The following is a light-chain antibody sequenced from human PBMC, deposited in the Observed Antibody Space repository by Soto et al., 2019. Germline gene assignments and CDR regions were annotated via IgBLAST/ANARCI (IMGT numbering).Light chain of an antibody. J-gene: IGLJ1*01. CDR2: TDH. Sequence: QSVLTQPPSVSGTPGQRVTISCYGSSSNIGSNTVHWYQQLPGTAPKLLIFTDHERPSGVPDRFSGSRSGTSASLAIRGLRSEDEADYYCSTWDDSLNGYVFGTGTKVTVL. CDR1: SSNIGSNT. V-gene: IGLV1-44*01. CDR3: STWDDSLNGYV.